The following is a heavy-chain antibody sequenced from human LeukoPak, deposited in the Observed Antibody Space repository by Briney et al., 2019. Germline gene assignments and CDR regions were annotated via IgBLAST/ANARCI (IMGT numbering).Heavy chain of an antibody. D-gene: IGHD3-9*01. V-gene: IGHV3-23*01. CDR3: AKDQGDDILTGLDY. J-gene: IGHJ4*02. CDR2: ISGGGGST. Sequence: PGGSLRLSCAASGFTFSSYAMSWVRQAPGKGLEWVSAISGGGGSTYYADSVKGRFTISRDNSKNTLYLQMNSLRAEDTAVYYCAKDQGDDILTGLDYWGQGTLVTVSS. CDR1: GFTFSSYA.